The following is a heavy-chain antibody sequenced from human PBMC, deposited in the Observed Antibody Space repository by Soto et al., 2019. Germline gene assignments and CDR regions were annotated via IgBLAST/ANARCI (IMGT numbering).Heavy chain of an antibody. CDR2: IRGDGSRT. D-gene: IGHD6-19*01. V-gene: IGHV3-74*01. CDR3: ARDPRIEVRGLEDANIQDACDI. Sequence: EVQMVESGGGLVQPGGSLRLSCAASGFTFSAYWMHWVRQAPGKGLVWVSRIRGDGSRTTYADSVKGRVTIYRDNAKKTMYLEMNSLRVEDTAMYYCARDPRIEVRGLEDANIQDACDIWGQGRMVTVSS. J-gene: IGHJ3*02. CDR1: GFTFSAYW.